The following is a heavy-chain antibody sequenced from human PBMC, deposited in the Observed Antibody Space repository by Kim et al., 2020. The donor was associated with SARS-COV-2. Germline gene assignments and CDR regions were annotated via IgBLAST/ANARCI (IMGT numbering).Heavy chain of an antibody. CDR2: IYDSGSI. J-gene: IGHJ6*01. CDR1: GGSMSNKY. CDR3: ARTTVNYYAMDV. D-gene: IGHD1-1*01. V-gene: IGHV4-59*13. Sequence: SETLSLTCTVSGGSMSNKYWSWIRQPPGKGLEWIGHIYDSGSINYNPSLKSRVTISLDTSKNQFSLKLSSVTAADTAVYYCARTTVNYYAMDVWGQGTTVTVSS.